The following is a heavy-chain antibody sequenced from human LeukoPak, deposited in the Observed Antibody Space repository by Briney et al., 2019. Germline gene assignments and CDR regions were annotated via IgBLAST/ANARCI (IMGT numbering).Heavy chain of an antibody. J-gene: IGHJ4*02. CDR1: GGSFSGYY. CDR3: ARGQGTVTTH. CDR2: IDHSGSA. V-gene: IGHV4-34*01. D-gene: IGHD4-17*01. Sequence: SETLSLTCAVYGGSFSGYYWSWIRQPPGKGLEWIGEIDHSGSANYNPSLKSRVTISLDTSKNQFSLKLSSVTAADTAVYYCARGQGTVTTHWGQGTLVTVSS.